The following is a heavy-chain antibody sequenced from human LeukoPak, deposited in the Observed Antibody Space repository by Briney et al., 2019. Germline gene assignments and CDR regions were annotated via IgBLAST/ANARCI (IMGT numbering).Heavy chain of an antibody. CDR1: GYTFTSYG. V-gene: IGHV1-18*01. CDR2: ISTDNGDT. Sequence: ASVKVSCKASGYTFTSYGISWVRQAPGQGLEWMGWISTDNGDTNYAQKLQGRVTMTTDTSTSTAYMELRSLRSDDTAVYYCAREGLGELTLDCWGQGTLVTVSS. CDR3: AREGLGELTLDC. D-gene: IGHD3-16*01. J-gene: IGHJ4*02.